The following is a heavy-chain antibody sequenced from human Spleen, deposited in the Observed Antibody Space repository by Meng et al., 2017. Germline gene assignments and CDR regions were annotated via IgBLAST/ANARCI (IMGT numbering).Heavy chain of an antibody. D-gene: IGHD6-19*01. Sequence: GESLKISCAASGFTFSNYGMHWVRQAPGKGLEWVAVTSHDGSDKYYADSVRGRFTISRDNSKNTVYLQLNSLRAEDTAVYYCARESGWEAFDIWGQGTMVTVSS. J-gene: IGHJ3*02. CDR2: TSHDGSDK. V-gene: IGHV3-30*03. CDR3: ARESGWEAFDI. CDR1: GFTFSNYG.